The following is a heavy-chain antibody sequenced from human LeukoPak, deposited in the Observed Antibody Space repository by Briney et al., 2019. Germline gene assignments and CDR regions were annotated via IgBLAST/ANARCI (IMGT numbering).Heavy chain of an antibody. V-gene: IGHV4-61*02. CDR2: IYTSGST. Sequence: PSETLSLTRTVSGGSISSGSYYWSWIRQPAGKGLEWIGRIYTSGSTNYNPSLKSRVTISVDTSKNQFSLKLSSVTAADTAVYYCAREGEEYSSRGYYFDYWGQGTLVTVSS. CDR3: AREGEEYSSRGYYFDY. J-gene: IGHJ4*02. CDR1: GGSISSGSYY. D-gene: IGHD6-13*01.